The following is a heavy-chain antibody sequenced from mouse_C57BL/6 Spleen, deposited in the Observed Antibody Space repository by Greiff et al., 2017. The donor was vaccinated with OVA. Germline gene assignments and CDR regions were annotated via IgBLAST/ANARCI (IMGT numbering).Heavy chain of an antibody. CDR1: GFTFSSYA. J-gene: IGHJ4*01. D-gene: IGHD2-1*01. V-gene: IGHV5-4*01. CDR3: ARDRRNYVTYAMDY. CDR2: ISDGGSYT. Sequence: EVQVVESGGGLVKPGGSLKLSCAASGFTFSSYAMSWVRQTPEKRLEWVATISDGGSYTYYPDNVKGRFTISRDNAKNNLYLQMSHLKSEDTAMYYCARDRRNYVTYAMDYWGQGTSVTVSS.